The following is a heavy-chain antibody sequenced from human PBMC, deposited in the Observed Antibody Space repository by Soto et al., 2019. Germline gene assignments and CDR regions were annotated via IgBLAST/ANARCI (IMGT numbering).Heavy chain of an antibody. V-gene: IGHV4-34*01. D-gene: IGHD3-3*01. Sequence: SETLSLTCAVYGGSFSGHYWSWIRQPPGKGLEWIGEINHSGSTNYNPSLKSRVTISVDTSKNQFSLKLSSVTAADTAVYYCARLPTYDFWSGYYEKLYYYYGMDVWGQGTTVTVSS. CDR1: GGSFSGHY. J-gene: IGHJ6*02. CDR2: INHSGST. CDR3: ARLPTYDFWSGYYEKLYYYYGMDV.